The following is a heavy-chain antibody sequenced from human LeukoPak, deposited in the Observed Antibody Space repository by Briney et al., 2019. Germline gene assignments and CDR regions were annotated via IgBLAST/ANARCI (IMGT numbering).Heavy chain of an antibody. J-gene: IGHJ5*02. CDR1: GASISSTIYY. Sequence: SETLSLTCTVSGASISSTIYYWSWIRQPPGKGLEWIGTAYYTGGTYYNPSLNRRVTISVDTSKNQFSLKLTSVTAADTAVYFCARVGHYSNWGTQWFDPWGRGTLVTVSS. CDR2: AYYTGGT. CDR3: ARVGHYSNWGTQWFDP. V-gene: IGHV4-39*07. D-gene: IGHD7-27*01.